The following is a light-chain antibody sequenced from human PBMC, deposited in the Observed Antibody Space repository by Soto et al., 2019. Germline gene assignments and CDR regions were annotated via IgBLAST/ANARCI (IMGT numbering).Light chain of an antibody. J-gene: IGLJ2*01. CDR3: SSYTSSSTLVV. CDR1: SSDVGGYNY. Sequence: QSVLTQPASVSGSPGQSITISCTGTSSDVGGYNYVSWYQQHPGKAPKLMIYEVSNRPSGVSNRFSGSKSGNTASLTISGLQAEDEDDDYCSSYTSSSTLVVFGGGTKLTVL. CDR2: EVS. V-gene: IGLV2-14*01.